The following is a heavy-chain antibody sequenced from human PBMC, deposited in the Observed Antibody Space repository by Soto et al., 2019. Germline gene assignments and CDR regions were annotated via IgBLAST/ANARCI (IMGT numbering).Heavy chain of an antibody. Sequence: SETLSLTCTVSGGSISSYYLSWIRQPPGKGLEWIGYIYYSGSTNYNPSLKSRVIISVDTSKNQFSLKLSSVTAADTAVYYCARAPVTGNYYYYYMDVWGKGTTVTVSS. D-gene: IGHD4-4*01. CDR1: GGSISSYY. CDR2: IYYSGST. J-gene: IGHJ6*03. V-gene: IGHV4-59*01. CDR3: ARAPVTGNYYYYYMDV.